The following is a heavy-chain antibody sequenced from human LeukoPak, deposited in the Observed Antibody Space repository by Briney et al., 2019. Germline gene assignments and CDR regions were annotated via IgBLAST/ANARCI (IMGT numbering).Heavy chain of an antibody. CDR2: MNPNSGNT. J-gene: IGHJ6*03. CDR1: GYTFTSYD. Sequence: PGASVKVSCKASGYTFTSYDINWVRQAAGQGLEWMGWMNPNSGNTVYAQKFQGRVTMTRNTSISTAYMELSSLRSEDTAVYYCARQHYYYYMDVWGKGTTVTVSS. CDR3: ARQHYYYYMDV. V-gene: IGHV1-8*01.